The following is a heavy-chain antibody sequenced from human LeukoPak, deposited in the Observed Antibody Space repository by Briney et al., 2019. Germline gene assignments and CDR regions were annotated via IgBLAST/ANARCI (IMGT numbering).Heavy chain of an antibody. J-gene: IGHJ4*02. V-gene: IGHV1-2*02. CDR1: GYTFTGYY. Sequence: RASVKVSCKTSGYTFTGYYMHWVRQAPGQGLEWMGWINPNSGGTNYAQKFQGRVTMTRDKSISTAYMELSRLRSDDTAVYYCARGRGSWQADYWGQGTLVTVSS. CDR3: ARGRGSWQADY. D-gene: IGHD6-13*01. CDR2: INPNSGGT.